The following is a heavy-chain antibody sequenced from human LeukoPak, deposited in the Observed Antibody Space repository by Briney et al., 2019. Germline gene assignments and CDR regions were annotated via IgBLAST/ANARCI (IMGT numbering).Heavy chain of an antibody. D-gene: IGHD3-10*01. V-gene: IGHV3-11*04. J-gene: IGHJ4*02. CDR2: ISSSGSTI. CDR3: ARILGFPSYFDY. Sequence: GGSLRLSCAASGFTFSDYYMSWLRQAPGKGLEWVSYISSSGSTIYYADSVKGRFTISRDNAKNSLYLQRHSLRAEDTAVYYCARILGFPSYFDYWGQGTLVTVSS. CDR1: GFTFSDYY.